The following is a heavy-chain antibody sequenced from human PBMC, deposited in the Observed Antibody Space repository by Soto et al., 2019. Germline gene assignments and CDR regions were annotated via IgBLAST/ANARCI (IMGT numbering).Heavy chain of an antibody. D-gene: IGHD3-22*01. J-gene: IGHJ4*02. CDR2: IYYTGNT. CDR1: GGSISSYY. V-gene: IGHV4-59*08. Sequence: SETLSLTCTVSGGSISSYYWSWLRQPPGEGLEWIAYIYYTGNTNYNPALRSRVTISIDTSKNQFSLKLSSVTAADTAVYYCARQRDSSGYYYPFFDYWGQGTLVTVSS. CDR3: ARQRDSSGYYYPFFDY.